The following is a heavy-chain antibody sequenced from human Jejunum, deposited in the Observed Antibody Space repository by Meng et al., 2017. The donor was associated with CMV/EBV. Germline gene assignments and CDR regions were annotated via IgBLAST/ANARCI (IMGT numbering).Heavy chain of an antibody. CDR2: IKQDGSAT. V-gene: IGHV3-7*01. D-gene: IGHD2-15*01. J-gene: IGHJ4*02. CDR1: GFTYSNFW. CDR3: VREDIVVFDY. Sequence: CAVSGFTYSNFWMSWVRQAPGMGLEWVANIKQDGSATYYADSVKGRFTISRDNAKNSLYLQMDNLRADDTAVYYCVREDIVVFDYWGQGTLVTVSS.